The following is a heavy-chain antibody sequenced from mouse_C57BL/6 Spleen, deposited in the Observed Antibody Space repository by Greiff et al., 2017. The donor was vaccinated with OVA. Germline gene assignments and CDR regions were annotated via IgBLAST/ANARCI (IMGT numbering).Heavy chain of an antibody. J-gene: IGHJ1*03. V-gene: IGHV7-1*01. CDR2: SRNKANDYTT. CDR1: GFTFSDFY. CDR3: ARYASTTVDWYFDV. D-gene: IGHD1-1*01. Sequence: DVMLVESGGGLVQSGRSLRLSCATSGFTFSDFYMEWVRQAPGKGLEWIAASRNKANDYTTEYSASVKGRFIVSRDTSQSILYIEMKALRAEDTAIYYGARYASTTVDWYFDVWGTGTTVTVSS.